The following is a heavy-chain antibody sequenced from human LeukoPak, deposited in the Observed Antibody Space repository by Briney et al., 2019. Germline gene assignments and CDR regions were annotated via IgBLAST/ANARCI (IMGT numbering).Heavy chain of an antibody. CDR1: GLTFSLYS. Sequence: PGGSLRLSCSASGLTFSLYSMHCVRQAPGKGLEYVSGISTNGGSTYYADSVEGRFTNSRDNSKYTLYLQMSTLRAEDTSVYYCVTELGIGGFDIWGQGTMVTVSS. V-gene: IGHV3-64D*06. J-gene: IGHJ3*02. CDR2: ISTNGGST. CDR3: VTELGIGGFDI. D-gene: IGHD7-27*01.